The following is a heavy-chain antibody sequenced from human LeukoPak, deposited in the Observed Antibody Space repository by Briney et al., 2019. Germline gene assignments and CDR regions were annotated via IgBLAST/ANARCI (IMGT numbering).Heavy chain of an antibody. J-gene: IGHJ3*02. CDR2: IYTSGST. D-gene: IGHD1-26*01. V-gene: IGHV4-4*07. Sequence: PSETLSLTCTVSGGSISSYYWSWIRQPAGKGLEWIGRIYTSGSTNYNPSLKSRVTISVDTSKNQFSLKLSSVTAADTAVYYCARPTRRYSGAAFDIWGQGTMVTVSS. CDR1: GGSISSYY. CDR3: ARPTRRYSGAAFDI.